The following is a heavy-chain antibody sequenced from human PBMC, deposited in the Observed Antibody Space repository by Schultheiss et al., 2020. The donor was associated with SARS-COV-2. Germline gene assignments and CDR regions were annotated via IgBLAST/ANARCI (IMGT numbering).Heavy chain of an antibody. D-gene: IGHD6-19*01. CDR3: ARGQEQWLVWGSAFDI. Sequence: SETLSLTCAVYGGSFSGYYWSWIRQSPGKGLEWIGEINHSGSTNYNPSLKSRVTISVDTSKNQFSLKLSSVTAADTAVYYCARGQEQWLVWGSAFDIWGQGTMVTVSS. CDR1: GGSFSGYY. CDR2: INHSGST. V-gene: IGHV4-34*01. J-gene: IGHJ3*02.